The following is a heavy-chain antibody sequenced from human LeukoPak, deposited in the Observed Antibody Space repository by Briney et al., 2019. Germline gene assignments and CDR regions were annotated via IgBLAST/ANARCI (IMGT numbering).Heavy chain of an antibody. D-gene: IGHD4-11*01. Sequence: SETLSLTCTVSGGSISSSSYYWGWIRQPPEKGLEWIGSFYYSGSTYYNPSLKSRVTISVDTSKNQFSLKLSSVTAADTAVYYCARHQWATVIPYNWFDPWGQGTLVTVSS. J-gene: IGHJ5*02. CDR2: FYYSGST. CDR1: GGSISSSSYY. CDR3: ARHQWATVIPYNWFDP. V-gene: IGHV4-39*01.